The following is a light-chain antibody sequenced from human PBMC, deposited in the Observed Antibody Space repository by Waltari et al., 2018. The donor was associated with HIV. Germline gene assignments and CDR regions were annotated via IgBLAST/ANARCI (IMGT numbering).Light chain of an antibody. Sequence: SYELTQPPSVSVSPGQTASITCSGDKFGDKYVCWYQQTPGQSPVLVMYQDSKRPSGIPERFSGSNSGNTATLTISGTQAMDEADYYCQAWDSGTASFGGGTKLTVL. V-gene: IGLV3-1*01. CDR3: QAWDSGTAS. CDR2: QDS. CDR1: KFGDKY. J-gene: IGLJ2*01.